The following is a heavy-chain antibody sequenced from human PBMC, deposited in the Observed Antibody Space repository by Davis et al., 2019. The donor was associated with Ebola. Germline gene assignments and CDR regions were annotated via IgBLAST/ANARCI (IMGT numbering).Heavy chain of an antibody. J-gene: IGHJ6*03. CDR3: AALFSGSYLAYVDV. Sequence: MPSETLSLTCTVASGSVNSNVYSWNWIRQSPEKGLEWIGFIYNCGTTNYNPSLNSRVTISKDTSRNQFSLELRSVTAADTAVYYCAALFSGSYLAYVDVWGKGTTVTVS. CDR2: IYNCGTT. CDR1: SGSVNSNVYS. D-gene: IGHD1-26*01. V-gene: IGHV4-61*08.